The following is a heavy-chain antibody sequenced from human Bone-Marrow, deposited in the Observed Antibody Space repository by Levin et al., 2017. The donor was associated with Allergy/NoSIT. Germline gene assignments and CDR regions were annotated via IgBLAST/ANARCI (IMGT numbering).Heavy chain of an antibody. V-gene: IGHV4-59*01. Sequence: SETLSLTCTVSGRSMTTDYWTWIRQSPGKGLEWIGNVYDGGSPRYNPSLRSRVIISVDMSKKQISLNLTSVTAADTAVYFYARFSDYAWVLGYWGRGVLVTVSS. J-gene: IGHJ4*02. CDR3: ARFSDYAWVLGY. CDR1: GRSMTTDY. D-gene: IGHD3-16*01. CDR2: VYDGGSP.